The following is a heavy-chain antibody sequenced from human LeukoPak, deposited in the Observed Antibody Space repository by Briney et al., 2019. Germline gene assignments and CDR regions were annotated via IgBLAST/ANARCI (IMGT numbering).Heavy chain of an antibody. J-gene: IGHJ4*02. CDR2: INHSGST. CDR1: GGTFSGYY. Sequence: SETVSLTCAVYGGTFSGYYWSWIRQPPGKGLEWIGEINHSGSTNYNPSLKSRVTISVDTSKNQFSLKLSSVTAADTAVYYCARSHNWNAFDYWGQGTLVTVSS. D-gene: IGHD1-20*01. V-gene: IGHV4-34*01. CDR3: ARSHNWNAFDY.